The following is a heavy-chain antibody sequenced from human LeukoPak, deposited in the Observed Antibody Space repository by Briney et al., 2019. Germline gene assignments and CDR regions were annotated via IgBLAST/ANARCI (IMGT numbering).Heavy chain of an antibody. V-gene: IGHV4-39*01. CDR2: IYYSGST. J-gene: IGHJ4*02. D-gene: IGHD3-16*01. CDR1: GGSISSSSYY. CDR3: ARRFGVTTDY. Sequence: SETLSLTCTASGGSISSSSYYWGWIRQPPGQGLEWIGSIYYSGSTYYNPSLNSRATISVDTSNNQFSLMISSVTVAKTAVYYWARRFGVTTDYWGQGNLVTVSS.